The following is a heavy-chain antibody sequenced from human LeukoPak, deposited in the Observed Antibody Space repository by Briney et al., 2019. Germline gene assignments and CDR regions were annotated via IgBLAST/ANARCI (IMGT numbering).Heavy chain of an antibody. CDR3: ARGAPAAVTTYYFDY. Sequence: SETLSLTCTVSGGSISSYYWSWIRQPAGKGLEWIGRIYTSGSTNYNPSLKSRVTISVDTSGNQFSLNLSSVTAADTAVYYCARGAPAAVTTYYFDYWGQGILVTVSS. D-gene: IGHD4-17*01. CDR1: GGSISSYY. V-gene: IGHV4-4*07. CDR2: IYTSGST. J-gene: IGHJ4*02.